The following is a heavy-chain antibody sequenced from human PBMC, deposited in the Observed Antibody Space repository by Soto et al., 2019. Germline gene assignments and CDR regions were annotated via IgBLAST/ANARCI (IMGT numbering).Heavy chain of an antibody. V-gene: IGHV1-24*01. CDR3: ATTSFSSSWQRGYNWFDP. CDR2: FDPEDGET. CDR1: GCTLTELS. D-gene: IGHD6-13*01. J-gene: IGHJ5*02. Sequence: ASVKVSCKVSGCTLTELSMHWVRQAPGKGLEWMGGFDPEDGETIYAQKFQGRVTMTEDTSTDTAYMELSSLRSEDTAVYYCATTSFSSSWQRGYNWFDPWGQGTLVTVSP.